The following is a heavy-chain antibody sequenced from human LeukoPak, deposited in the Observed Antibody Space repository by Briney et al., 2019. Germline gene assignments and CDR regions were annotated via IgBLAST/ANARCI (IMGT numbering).Heavy chain of an antibody. J-gene: IGHJ6*02. Sequence: GGSLRLSCAASGFTFSSYDMHWVRQAPGKGLEWVAAIWSDGNKKYYADSVKGRFTISRDNAKNSLYLQMNSLRDEDTAVYYCARDSCSGGSCYYYYGMDVWGQGTTVTVSS. D-gene: IGHD2-15*01. CDR3: ARDSCSGGSCYYYYGMDV. V-gene: IGHV3-33*01. CDR1: GFTFSSYD. CDR2: IWSDGNKK.